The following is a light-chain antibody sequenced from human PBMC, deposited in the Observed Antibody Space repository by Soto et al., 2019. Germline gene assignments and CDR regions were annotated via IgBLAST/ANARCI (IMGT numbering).Light chain of an antibody. CDR3: QQSYKSPST. V-gene: IGKV1-39*01. CDR2: AAS. Sequence: DIQMTQSPSSLSASLGDRVTITCRANQDISSYLIWYQHKLGQAPKLLIHAASTLASGVPSRFSGSESGTDFTLTIPGLDHHVSASYSSQQSYKSPSTFGQGTK. CDR1: QDISSY. J-gene: IGKJ1*01.